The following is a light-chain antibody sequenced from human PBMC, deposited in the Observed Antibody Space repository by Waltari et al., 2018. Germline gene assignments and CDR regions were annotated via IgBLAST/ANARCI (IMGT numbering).Light chain of an antibody. CDR3: AVWDDSLNGWV. CDR1: DSNIGNNM. CDR2: RDD. J-gene: IGLJ3*02. V-gene: IGLV1-44*01. Sequence: QSVLTQSPSASGTPGQRATISCSGSDSNIGNNMVHWYQQFPGTAPKLLIPRDDPRPSGVPDRCSGSKSCTSASLGISGLQSEDEAIYFCAVWDDSLNGWVFGGGTKVTVL.